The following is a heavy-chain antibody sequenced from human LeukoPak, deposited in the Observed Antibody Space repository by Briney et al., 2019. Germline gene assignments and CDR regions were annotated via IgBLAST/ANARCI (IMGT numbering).Heavy chain of an antibody. CDR2: IWYDGSNK. J-gene: IGHJ6*02. CDR1: GFTFSSYT. Sequence: GGSLRLSCAASGFTFSSYTMHWIRQAPGKGLEWVAVIWYDGSNKYYADSVKGRFTISRDNSKNTLYLQMNSLRAEDTAVYYCARDLVQLWFSGYYYGMDVWGQGTTVTVSS. D-gene: IGHD5-18*01. CDR3: ARDLVQLWFSGYYYGMDV. V-gene: IGHV3-33*08.